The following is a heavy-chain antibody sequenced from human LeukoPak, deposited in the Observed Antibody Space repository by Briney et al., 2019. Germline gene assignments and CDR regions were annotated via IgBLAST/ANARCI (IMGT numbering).Heavy chain of an antibody. CDR1: GGTFSSYA. V-gene: IGHV1-69*01. CDR3: ARWGSGYYNLDY. Sequence: ASVKVSFKSSGGTFSSYAISWVRQAPGQGLEWMGGIIPISGTTNNAQKFQGRVTITADASTSTAYMELSSLRSEDTAVYYCARWGSGYYNLDYWGQGTLVTVSS. CDR2: IIPISGTT. D-gene: IGHD3-9*01. J-gene: IGHJ4*02.